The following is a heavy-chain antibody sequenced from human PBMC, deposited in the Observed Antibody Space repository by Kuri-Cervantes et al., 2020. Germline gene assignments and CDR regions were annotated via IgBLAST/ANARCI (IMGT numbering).Heavy chain of an antibody. Sequence: SETLSLTCTVSGGSISSGSYYWSWIRQPAGKGLEWIGRIYTSGSTNYNPSLKSRVTISVDKSKNQFSLKLSSVTAADTAVYYCARAPGIAAAGTEGDYYYYGMDVWGQGTTVTVSS. J-gene: IGHJ6*02. D-gene: IGHD6-13*01. CDR1: GGSISSGSYY. CDR2: IYTSGST. CDR3: ARAPGIAAAGTEGDYYYYGMDV. V-gene: IGHV4-61*02.